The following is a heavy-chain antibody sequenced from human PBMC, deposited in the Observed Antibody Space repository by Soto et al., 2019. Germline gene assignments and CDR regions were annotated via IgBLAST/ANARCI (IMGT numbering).Heavy chain of an antibody. V-gene: IGHV5-51*01. Sequence: GESLKISCKASGYSFANYWIGWVCQKPGKGLEWMGVIYPGVSETTYSPSFEGQVIVSVDRSRGTAFLEWSSLKASDTAMYYCARPGAPTDTVVYVFWGQGTQVTVST. CDR2: IYPGVSET. J-gene: IGHJ4*02. CDR3: ARPGAPTDTVVYVF. CDR1: GYSFANYW. D-gene: IGHD5-18*01.